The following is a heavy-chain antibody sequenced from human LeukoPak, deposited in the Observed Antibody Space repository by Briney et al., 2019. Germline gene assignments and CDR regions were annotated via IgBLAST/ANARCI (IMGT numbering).Heavy chain of an antibody. CDR1: GFTFSSYA. J-gene: IGHJ4*02. CDR2: ISTDGGST. V-gene: IGHV3-64*01. Sequence: PGGSLRLSCAASGFTFSSYAMHWVRQAPGKGLEYVSGISTDGGSTYYANSVKGRFTISRDTSKYTLYLQMGSLRAEDIAVYYCARTIAVAGPYYFDYWGQGTQVTVSS. CDR3: ARTIAVAGPYYFDY. D-gene: IGHD6-19*01.